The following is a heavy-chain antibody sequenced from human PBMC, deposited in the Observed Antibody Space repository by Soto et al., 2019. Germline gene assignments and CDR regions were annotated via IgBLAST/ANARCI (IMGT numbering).Heavy chain of an antibody. D-gene: IGHD2-2*01. CDR3: AHGSCSSPDCYLNPYLDY. J-gene: IGHJ4*01. V-gene: IGHV2-5*02. CDR1: GVSLSTTAEG. CDR2: IYWDDDE. Sequence: QITLKESGPTLVKPTQTLTLTCTFSGVSLSTTAEGVCWIRQPPGKDLEWLALIYWDDDERYSPSLKSRLTITKDTSKNQVVLTMTNVDPVDTATYYCAHGSCSSPDCYLNPYLDYWGHGILVTGSS.